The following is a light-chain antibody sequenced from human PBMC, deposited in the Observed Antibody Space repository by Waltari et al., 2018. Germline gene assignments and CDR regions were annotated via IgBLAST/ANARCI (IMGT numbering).Light chain of an antibody. J-gene: IGKJ5*01. Sequence: DIAMTPSLSTLTVTPGESATLSCRAIQSINRNLAWYQQKSGQAPRLLIYGTSTRATGIPARFSGSGSGTEFTLTISSLQSEDFAVYYCQQYNDWPDTFGQGTRLEIK. CDR3: QQYNDWPDT. CDR2: GTS. V-gene: IGKV3-15*01. CDR1: QSINRN.